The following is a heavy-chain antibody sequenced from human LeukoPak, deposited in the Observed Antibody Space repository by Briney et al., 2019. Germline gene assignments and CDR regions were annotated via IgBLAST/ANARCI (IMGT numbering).Heavy chain of an antibody. Sequence: GGSLTLSCAASGFTFSSYAMSWVRQAPGTGLERVTAISGSGDSTYYADCVKGRFAISRDNTKNTLYLQMNSLRAEDTAVYYCAKDQGYYYGSGSYPDYWGQGTLVTVSS. V-gene: IGHV3-23*01. D-gene: IGHD3-10*01. CDR1: GFTFSSYA. CDR2: ISGSGDST. CDR3: AKDQGYYYGSGSYPDY. J-gene: IGHJ4*02.